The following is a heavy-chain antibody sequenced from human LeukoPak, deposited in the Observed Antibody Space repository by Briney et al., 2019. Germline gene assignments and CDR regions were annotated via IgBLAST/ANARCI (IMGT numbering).Heavy chain of an antibody. CDR2: IWFDGSNT. V-gene: IGHV3-33*01. Sequence: GRSLRLSCAASGFIFISYAMHWVRQAPGKGPEWVAIIWFDGSNTYYAESVEGRFNISRDNSKNTLYLQMNSLRAEDTAVYSCARGLGYSYGYGIDYWGQGTLVIASS. CDR3: ARGLGYSYGYGIDY. J-gene: IGHJ4*02. D-gene: IGHD5-18*01. CDR1: GFIFISYA.